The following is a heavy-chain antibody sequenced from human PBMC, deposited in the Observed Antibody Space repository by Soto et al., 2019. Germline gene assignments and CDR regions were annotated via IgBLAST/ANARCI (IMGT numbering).Heavy chain of an antibody. CDR2: IYYSGST. Sequence: PSETLSLTCNLSGGPISSYYCSWIRQPPGKGLEWIGYIYYSGSTNYNPSLKSRVTISVDTSKNQFSLKLSSVTAADTAVYYCARVTPGYSSGWYYFDYWGQGTLVTVS. CDR3: ARVTPGYSSGWYYFDY. V-gene: IGHV4-59*01. D-gene: IGHD6-19*01. J-gene: IGHJ4*02. CDR1: GGPISSYY.